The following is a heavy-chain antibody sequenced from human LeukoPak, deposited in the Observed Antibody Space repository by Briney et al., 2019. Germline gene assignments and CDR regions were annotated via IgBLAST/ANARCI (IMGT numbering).Heavy chain of an antibody. CDR3: AKGTLNPTEVGYFDL. Sequence: GGSLRLSCAASGFTYNNYGMHWVRQAPGKGLEWVSFIRLDGTKQYYSDSVKGGFTISRENSRNTLSLQMSSLRAEDTAVYYCAKGTLNPTEVGYFDLWGRGALVIVSS. CDR1: GFTYNNYG. CDR2: IRLDGTKQ. V-gene: IGHV3-30*02. J-gene: IGHJ2*01. D-gene: IGHD2-15*01.